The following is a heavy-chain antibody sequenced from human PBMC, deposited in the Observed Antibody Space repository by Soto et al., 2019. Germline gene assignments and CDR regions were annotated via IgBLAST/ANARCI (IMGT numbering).Heavy chain of an antibody. J-gene: IGHJ5*02. CDR1: GYIFTDYW. CDR2: IYPGDSDT. CDR3: ARLSTVQRFDP. D-gene: IGHD4-4*01. V-gene: IGHV5-51*01. Sequence: GESLKISCQVSGYIFTDYWIGWVRQMPGKGLECMGIIYPGDSDTKYSPSFQGQVTISADKSISTAYLQWSSLKASDTAIYYCARLSTVQRFDPWGQGTLVTVSS.